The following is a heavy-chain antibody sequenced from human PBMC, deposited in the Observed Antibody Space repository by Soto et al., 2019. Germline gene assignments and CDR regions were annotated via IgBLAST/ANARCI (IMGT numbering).Heavy chain of an antibody. D-gene: IGHD6-19*01. CDR1: GGSITTNW. CDR3: ARHIAVPRTRGFDY. CDR2: IYHSGNT. V-gene: IGHV4-4*02. Sequence: QVHLQESGPGLVKPSGTLSLTCAVSGGSITTNWWSWVRQPPGKGLEWIGEIYHSGNTNYDPSLMGRVTTSVDKSNNQFRLNLNSATAADSAIYYCARHIAVPRTRGFDYWGQGNLVPVSS. J-gene: IGHJ4*02.